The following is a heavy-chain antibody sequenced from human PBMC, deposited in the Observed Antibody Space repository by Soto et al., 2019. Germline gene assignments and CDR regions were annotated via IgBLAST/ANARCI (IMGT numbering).Heavy chain of an antibody. V-gene: IGHV1-69*05. CDR3: ARDKDRQQLGGNYYYGIDV. Sequence: QVQLVQSGAEVKKPGSSVTVSCKASGGTFGNSAISWVRQAPGQGLEWMGGIIPIFSTPDYAQKFQGRVTXTXDXXTTTAYMEWTSLKSEDTAVYYCARDKDRQQLGGNYYYGIDVWGQGTTVTVSS. CDR2: IIPIFSTP. J-gene: IGHJ6*02. D-gene: IGHD2-15*01. CDR1: GGTFGNSA.